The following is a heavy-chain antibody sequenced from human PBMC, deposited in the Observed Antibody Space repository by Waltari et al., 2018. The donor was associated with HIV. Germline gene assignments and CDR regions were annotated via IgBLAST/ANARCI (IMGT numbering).Heavy chain of an antibody. CDR3: ARVSSSVSYYYYGMDV. D-gene: IGHD6-6*01. CDR2: INAGNGNT. Sequence: QVQLVQSGAEVKKPGASVKVSCKASGYTFTSYAIHWVRQAPGQRLEWMGWINAGNGNTKDSQNVQGRVTITRDTSASLAYMELSSLRSEDTAVYYCARVSSSVSYYYYGMDVWGQGTTVTVSS. J-gene: IGHJ6*02. V-gene: IGHV1-3*01. CDR1: GYTFTSYA.